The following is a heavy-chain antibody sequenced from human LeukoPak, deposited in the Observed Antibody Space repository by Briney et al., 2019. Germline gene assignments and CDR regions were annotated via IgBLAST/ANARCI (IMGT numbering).Heavy chain of an antibody. CDR2: INPSGGST. Sequence: GASVKVSCKASGYTFTSYYMHWVRQAPGQGLEWMGIINPSGGSTSYAQKFQGRVTMTRDMSTSTVYMELSSLRSEDTAVYYCARGRSYYDSSGYFRGSWFDPWGQGTLVTVSS. CDR1: GYTFTSYY. J-gene: IGHJ5*02. V-gene: IGHV1-46*01. CDR3: ARGRSYYDSSGYFRGSWFDP. D-gene: IGHD3-22*01.